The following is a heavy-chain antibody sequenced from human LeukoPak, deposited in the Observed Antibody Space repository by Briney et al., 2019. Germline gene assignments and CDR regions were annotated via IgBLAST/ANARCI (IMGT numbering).Heavy chain of an antibody. Sequence: GASVKVSCKASGYTFTGYYMHWVRQAPGQGLEWMGWINPNSGGTNYAQKFQGGVTMTRDTSISTAYMELSRLRSDDTAVYYCARDKGGSGTGIDYWGQGTLVTVSS. J-gene: IGHJ4*02. CDR3: ARDKGGSGTGIDY. V-gene: IGHV1-2*02. CDR2: INPNSGGT. D-gene: IGHD3-10*01. CDR1: GYTFTGYY.